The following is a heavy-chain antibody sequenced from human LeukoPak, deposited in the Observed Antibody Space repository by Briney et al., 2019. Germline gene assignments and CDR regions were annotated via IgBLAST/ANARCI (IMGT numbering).Heavy chain of an antibody. CDR3: ASLPTPLTRYFDWLPPTHDAFDI. D-gene: IGHD3-9*01. Sequence: PSETLSLTCTVSGGSISSYYWSWIRQPPGKGLEWIGYIYYSGSTNYNPSLKSRVTISVDTSKNQFSLKLSSVTAADTAVYYCASLPTPLTRYFDWLPPTHDAFDIWGQGTMVTVSS. CDR1: GGSISSYY. CDR2: IYYSGST. J-gene: IGHJ3*02. V-gene: IGHV4-59*08.